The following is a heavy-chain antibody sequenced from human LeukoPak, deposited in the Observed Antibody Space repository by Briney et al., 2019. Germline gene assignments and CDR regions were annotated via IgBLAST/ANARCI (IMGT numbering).Heavy chain of an antibody. V-gene: IGHV3-15*01. CDR2: IKSKTDGATT. CDR3: TTTSGWRPDY. Sequence: PGGSLRLSCVPSGFTFINAWMSWVRQAPGKGLELVGRIKSKTDGATTDYAAPVKDRFTISRDDSKNTLYLQMNSLKTEDTAVYYSTTTSGWRPDYWGQGTLVTVSS. CDR1: GFTFINAW. D-gene: IGHD6-19*01. J-gene: IGHJ4*02.